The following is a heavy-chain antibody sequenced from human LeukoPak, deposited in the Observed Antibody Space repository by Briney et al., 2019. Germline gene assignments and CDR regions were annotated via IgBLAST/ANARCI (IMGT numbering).Heavy chain of an antibody. CDR3: ARAPPFIATPSEFDY. D-gene: IGHD6-13*01. J-gene: IGHJ4*02. Sequence: TSETLSLTCTVSGGSLSSYYWSWIRQPPGKGLEWIGYISYSGSTNYNPSLKSRVTISVDTSKNQFSLKLSSVTAADTAVYYCARAPPFIATPSEFDYWGQGTLVTVSS. CDR1: GGSLSSYY. V-gene: IGHV4-59*08. CDR2: ISYSGST.